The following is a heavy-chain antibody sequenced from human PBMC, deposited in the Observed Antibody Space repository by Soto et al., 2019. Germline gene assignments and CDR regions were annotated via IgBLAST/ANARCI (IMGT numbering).Heavy chain of an antibody. V-gene: IGHV4-31*03. CDR3: ARFIVIIPGGGGMDV. CDR2: IYFSGST. D-gene: IGHD2-2*01. CDR1: GGSISSGDYY. J-gene: IGHJ6*02. Sequence: KPSETLSLTCTVSGGSISSGDYYWSWIRQHPGKGLEWIGYIYFSGSTYYNPSLKSRVTMLLGTSKNQFSLKLSSVTAADTAVYYCARFIVIIPGGGGMDVWGQGTTVTVSS.